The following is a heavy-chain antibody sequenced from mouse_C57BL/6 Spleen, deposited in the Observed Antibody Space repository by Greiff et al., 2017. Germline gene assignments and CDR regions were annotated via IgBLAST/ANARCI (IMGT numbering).Heavy chain of an antibody. CDR3: AKEGIYDGYYGFAY. CDR2: INPYNGGT. V-gene: IGHV1-19*01. J-gene: IGHJ3*01. D-gene: IGHD2-3*01. Sequence: EVQLQQSGPVLVKPGASVKMSCKASGYTFTDYYMNWVKQSHGKSLEWIGVINPYNGGTSYNQKFKGKATLTVDKSSSTAYMELNSLTSEDSAVYYCAKEGIYDGYYGFAYWGQGTLVTVSA. CDR1: GYTFTDYY.